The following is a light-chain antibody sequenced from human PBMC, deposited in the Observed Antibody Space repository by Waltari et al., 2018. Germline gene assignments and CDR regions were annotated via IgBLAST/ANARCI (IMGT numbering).Light chain of an antibody. Sequence: QSALTQPASVSGSPGQSITISCTGSSSAVGDNGSVSWYQHHPGQAPKVIIYEVSNRPSGISDRFSGSRSGNTASLTISGLQAEDEATYYCCSQATNNVVILGGGTKLTVL. V-gene: IGLV2-23*02. CDR1: SSAVGDNGS. CDR2: EVS. J-gene: IGLJ2*01. CDR3: CSQATNNVVI.